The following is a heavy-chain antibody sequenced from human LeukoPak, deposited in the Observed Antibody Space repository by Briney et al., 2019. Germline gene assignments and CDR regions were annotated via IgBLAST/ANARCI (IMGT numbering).Heavy chain of an antibody. D-gene: IGHD1-1*01. CDR2: IYYSGNT. V-gene: IGHV4-59*08. CDR3: VRLNWHGGPRFDY. Sequence: SETLSLTCTVSGGSINSYHWSWIRQPPGKGLEWIGYIYYSGNTNYNPSLKSRVTISVDTSKNQFSLKLSSVTAADTAVYYCVRLNWHGGPRFDYWGQGTLVTDSS. CDR1: GGSINSYH. J-gene: IGHJ4*02.